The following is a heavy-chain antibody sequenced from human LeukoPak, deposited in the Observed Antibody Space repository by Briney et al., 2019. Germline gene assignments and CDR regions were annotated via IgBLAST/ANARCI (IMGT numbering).Heavy chain of an antibody. Sequence: GSLRLSCAASGFTFSSYAMSWVRQAPGKGLEWVSAISGSGGSTYYADSVKGRFTISRDNSKNTLYLQMNSLKTEDTAVYYCTTDHQWRTLQFDYWGQGTLVTVSS. CDR1: GFTFSSYA. CDR3: TTDHQWRTLQFDY. J-gene: IGHJ4*02. V-gene: IGHV3-23*01. CDR2: ISGSGGST. D-gene: IGHD6-19*01.